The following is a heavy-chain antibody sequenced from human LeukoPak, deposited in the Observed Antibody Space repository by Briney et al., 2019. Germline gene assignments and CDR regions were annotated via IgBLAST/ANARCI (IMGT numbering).Heavy chain of an antibody. CDR3: GDLGSAGKDH. CDR2: VRNKADGYTP. Sequence: GGSLRLSCAASGFTFSPHYMDWVRQSPGRGLEWVGLVRNKADGYTPIYAASVKGRFTISRDDSKNSVYLQMDSLKTEDTAVYYCGDLGSAGKDHWGQGTLVTASS. J-gene: IGHJ4*02. V-gene: IGHV3-72*01. D-gene: IGHD3-10*01. CDR1: GFTFSPHY.